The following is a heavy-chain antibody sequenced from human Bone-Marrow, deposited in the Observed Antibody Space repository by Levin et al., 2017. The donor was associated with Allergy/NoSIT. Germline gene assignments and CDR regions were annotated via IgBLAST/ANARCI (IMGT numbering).Heavy chain of an antibody. CDR3: AKELATPPGDVTENDAFDI. CDR1: GFTFSSYA. V-gene: IGHV3-23*01. CDR2: ISGSGGST. J-gene: IGHJ3*02. D-gene: IGHD5-24*01. Sequence: GGSLRLSCAASGFTFSSYAMSWVRQAPGKGLEWVSAISGSGGSTYYADSVKGRFTISRDNSKNTLYLQMNSLRAEDTAVYYCAKELATPPGDVTENDAFDIWGQGTMVTVSS.